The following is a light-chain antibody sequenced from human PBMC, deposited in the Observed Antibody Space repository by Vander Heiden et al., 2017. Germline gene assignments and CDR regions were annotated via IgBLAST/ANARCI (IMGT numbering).Light chain of an antibody. CDR1: QSVSSY. V-gene: IGKV3-11*01. CDR3: QQRSNWPPIT. Sequence: ETVLTQSSATLSLSPGERATLSCRASQSVSSYLAWYQQKPGQAPRLLIYDASNRATGIPARFSGSGSGTDFTLTISSLEPEDFAVYYCQQRSNWPPITFGGGTKVEIK. J-gene: IGKJ4*01. CDR2: DAS.